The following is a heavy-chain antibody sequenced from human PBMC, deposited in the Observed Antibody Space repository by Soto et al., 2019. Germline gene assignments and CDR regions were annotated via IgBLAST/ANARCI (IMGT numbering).Heavy chain of an antibody. Sequence: GGSLILSCATPGFTFISYAMHWVRQATGKGLEWVAVISFDGKVKYYVDSVKGRFTISRDNSKNTLYLQMNGLRVEDTAVYFCAKESTVRAAREIDWWGQGT. J-gene: IGHJ4*02. V-gene: IGHV3-30*18. D-gene: IGHD4-17*01. CDR1: GFTFISYA. CDR3: AKESTVRAAREIDW. CDR2: ISFDGKVK.